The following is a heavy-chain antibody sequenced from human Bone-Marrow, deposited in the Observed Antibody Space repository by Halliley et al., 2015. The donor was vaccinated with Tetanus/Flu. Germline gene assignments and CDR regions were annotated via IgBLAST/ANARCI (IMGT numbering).Heavy chain of an antibody. V-gene: IGHV3-53*05. Sequence: RGVGWVSVIYSGGSTANADSVKGRFPLSRDSSKNTVYLQMNSLRTEDTAVYYCASPNRITGTDNWGQGTLVTVSS. CDR2: IYSGGST. D-gene: IGHD1-20*01. CDR3: ASPNRITGTDN. J-gene: IGHJ4*02.